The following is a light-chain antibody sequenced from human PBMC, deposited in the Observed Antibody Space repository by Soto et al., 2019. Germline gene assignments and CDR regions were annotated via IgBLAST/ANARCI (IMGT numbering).Light chain of an antibody. V-gene: IGLV6-57*01. CDR3: QSYDSSGPWV. Sequence: NFMLTQPHSVSASPGKTVTISCTRSSGSIASSYVQWYQQRPGSSPTIVIYEDNQRPSGVPDRFSGSIDSSSNSASLTISGLKTEDEADYYCQSYDSSGPWVFGGGTKLTVL. J-gene: IGLJ3*02. CDR1: SGSIASSY. CDR2: EDN.